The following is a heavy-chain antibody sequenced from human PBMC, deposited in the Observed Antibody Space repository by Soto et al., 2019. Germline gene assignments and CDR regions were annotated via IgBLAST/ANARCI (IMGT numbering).Heavy chain of an antibody. CDR3: ARDWVWFGAHPIDY. CDR2: ISYDGSNK. Sequence: QVQLLESGGGVVQPGGSLRLSCAASGFTFSNYGMHWVRQAPGKGLEWVPVISYDGSNKYYADSVQGRFTISRDNSKNTLYLQMNSLTTEDTAVYYCARDWVWFGAHPIDYWGQGTMVTVSS. V-gene: IGHV3-30*03. D-gene: IGHD3-10*01. J-gene: IGHJ4*02. CDR1: GFTFSNYG.